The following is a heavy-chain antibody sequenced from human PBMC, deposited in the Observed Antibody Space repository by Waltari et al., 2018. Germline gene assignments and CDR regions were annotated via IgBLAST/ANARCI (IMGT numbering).Heavy chain of an antibody. D-gene: IGHD6-13*01. J-gene: IGHJ6*02. CDR1: GFTFSSYA. CDR3: ARVKLQSSSWILYYYGMDV. V-gene: IGHV3-30*01. CDR2: ISYDGSNK. Sequence: QVQLVESGGGVVQPGRSLRLSCASSGFTFSSYAMHWVRQAPGKGLEWVAVISYDGSNKYYADSVKGRFTIARDNSKNTLYLQMNSLRAEDTAVYYCARVKLQSSSWILYYYGMDVWGQGTTVTVSS.